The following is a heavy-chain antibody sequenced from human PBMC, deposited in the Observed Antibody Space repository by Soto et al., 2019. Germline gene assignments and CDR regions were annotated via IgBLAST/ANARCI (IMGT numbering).Heavy chain of an antibody. J-gene: IGHJ6*02. CDR1: GGSFSGYY. CDR3: ARGRGWEPNFPYYYYGMDV. D-gene: IGHD1-26*01. Sequence: SETLSLTCAVYGGSFSGYYWSWIRQPPGKGLEWIGEINHSGSTNYNPSLKSRVTISVDTSKNQFSLKLSSVTAADTAVYYCARGRGWEPNFPYYYYGMDVWGQGTTVTVSS. V-gene: IGHV4-34*01. CDR2: INHSGST.